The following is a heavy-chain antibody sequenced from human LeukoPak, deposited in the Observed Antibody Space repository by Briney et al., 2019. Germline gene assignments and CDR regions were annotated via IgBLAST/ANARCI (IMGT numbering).Heavy chain of an antibody. CDR2: IAPSVDTT. V-gene: IGHV1-46*01. CDR1: GFTFTNYL. J-gene: IGHJ4*02. D-gene: IGHD2-8*02. CDR3: VREESGGYFDY. Sequence: ASVKVSCTSSGFTFTNYLLHWVRQAPGQGLEWVGRIAPSVDTTNYAQKFRDRVTITRDTSTSTVYMELRSLRSEDTAVYSCVREESGGYFDYWGQGTLVSVSS.